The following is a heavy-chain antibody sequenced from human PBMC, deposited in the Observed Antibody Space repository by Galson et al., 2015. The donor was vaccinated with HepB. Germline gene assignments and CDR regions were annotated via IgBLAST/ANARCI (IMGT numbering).Heavy chain of an antibody. J-gene: IGHJ4*02. Sequence: SLRLSCAASGFTFRDFYMGWLRVVPGKGLGWLSYISQSGSSIHYADSARGRCTISRDNAKNSLYLQMNNLRAEDTAIYYCARWSQAYDHWGQGILVTVSS. D-gene: IGHD3-22*01. CDR1: GFTFRDFY. V-gene: IGHV3-11*01. CDR3: ARWSQAYDH. CDR2: ISQSGSSI.